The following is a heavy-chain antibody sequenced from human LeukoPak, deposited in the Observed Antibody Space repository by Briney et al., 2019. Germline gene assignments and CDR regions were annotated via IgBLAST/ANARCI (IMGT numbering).Heavy chain of an antibody. J-gene: IGHJ4*02. V-gene: IGHV4-61*03. CDR2: IYYSGST. D-gene: IGHD6-19*01. Sequence: SETLSLTCTVSGASVSSSTSYWSWIRQPPGKGLEWIGYIYYSGSTNYNPSLESRVAISMDTSRNHFSLRLRSVTAADTAVYYCAKDEKQWLPKNWGQGTLVTVSS. CDR3: AKDEKQWLPKN. CDR1: GASVSSSTSY.